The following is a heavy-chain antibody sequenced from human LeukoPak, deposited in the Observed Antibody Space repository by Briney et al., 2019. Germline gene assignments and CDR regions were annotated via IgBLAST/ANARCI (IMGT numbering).Heavy chain of an antibody. CDR3: AGKGGLPVDV. CDR1: GGSISSSSYY. Sequence: SETLSLTCTVPGGSISSSSYYWGWIRQPPGKGLEWIGSIYYSGSTYYNPSLKSRVTISVDTSKNQFSLKLSSVTAADTAVYYCAGKGGLPVDVWGKGTTVTVSS. J-gene: IGHJ6*04. CDR2: IYYSGST. D-gene: IGHD2-15*01. V-gene: IGHV4-39*01.